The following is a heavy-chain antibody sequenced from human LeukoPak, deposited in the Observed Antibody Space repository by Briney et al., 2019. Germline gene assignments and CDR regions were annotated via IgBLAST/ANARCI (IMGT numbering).Heavy chain of an antibody. CDR2: INHSGST. CDR1: GGSISNKY. V-gene: IGHV4-34*01. J-gene: IGHJ4*02. D-gene: IGHD3-10*01. Sequence: SETLSLTCTVSGGSISNKYWSWIRQPPGKGLEWIGEINHSGSTNYNPSLKSRVTISVDTSKNQFSLKLSSVTAADTAVYYCARGRTGKRITMVRGVITLDYWGQGTLVTVSS. CDR3: ARGRTGKRITMVRGVITLDY.